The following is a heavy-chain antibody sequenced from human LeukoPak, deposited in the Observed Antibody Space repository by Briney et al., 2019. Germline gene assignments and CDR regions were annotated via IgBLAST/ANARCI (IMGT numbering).Heavy chain of an antibody. CDR3: TRDRGKWPHDAFDT. V-gene: IGHV4-59*01. J-gene: IGHJ3*02. CDR1: GGSISSYY. D-gene: IGHD5-12*01. CDR2: IQYSGST. Sequence: SETLSLTCTVSGGSISSYYWSWIRQPPGKGLEWIGYIQYSGSTNYNPSLKSRVTISVDTSKIQFSLKLSSVTAADTAVYYCTRDRGKWPHDAFDTWGHGTMVTVSS.